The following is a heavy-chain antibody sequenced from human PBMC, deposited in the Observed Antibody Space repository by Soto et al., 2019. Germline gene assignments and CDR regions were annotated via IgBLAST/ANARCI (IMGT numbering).Heavy chain of an antibody. CDR3: TLRRWGSYRFEYYFDY. V-gene: IGHV3-49*03. D-gene: IGHD3-16*02. Sequence: GGSLRLSCTASGFTFGDYAMSWFRQAPGKGLEWVGFIRSKAYGGTTEYAASVKGRFTISRDDSKSIAYLQMNSLKTEDTAVYYCTLRRWGSYRFEYYFDYWGQGTLVTVSS. CDR2: IRSKAYGGTT. CDR1: GFTFGDYA. J-gene: IGHJ4*02.